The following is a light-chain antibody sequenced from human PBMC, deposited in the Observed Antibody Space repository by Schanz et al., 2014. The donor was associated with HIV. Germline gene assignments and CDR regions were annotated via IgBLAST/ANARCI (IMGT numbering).Light chain of an antibody. CDR1: QSLLHSNGYNY. CDR3: MQDLQTPWT. J-gene: IGKJ1*01. CDR2: LGS. V-gene: IGKV2-28*01. Sequence: DIVLPQSPLSLPVTPGEPASISCRSSQSLLHSNGYNYLDWYLQKPGQSPQLLIYLGSNRASGVPDRFSGSGSGTDFTLKISRVEAEDVGVYYCMQDLQTPWTFGQGTKVEIK.